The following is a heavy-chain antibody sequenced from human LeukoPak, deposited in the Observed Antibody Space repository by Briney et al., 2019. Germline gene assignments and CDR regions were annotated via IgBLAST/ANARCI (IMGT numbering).Heavy chain of an antibody. V-gene: IGHV3-11*04. CDR3: ARESNDFWSGPTAGFDY. CDR1: GFTFSDYY. J-gene: IGHJ4*02. Sequence: GGSLRLSCAASGFTFSDYYMSWIRQAPGKGLEWVSYISSSGSTIYYADSVKGRFTISRDNAKNSLYLQMNSLRAEDTAVYYCARESNDFWSGPTAGFDYWGQGTLVTVSS. CDR2: ISSSGSTI. D-gene: IGHD3-3*01.